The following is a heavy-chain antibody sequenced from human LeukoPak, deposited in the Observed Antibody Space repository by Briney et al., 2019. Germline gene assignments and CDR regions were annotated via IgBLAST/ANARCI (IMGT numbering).Heavy chain of an antibody. CDR1: GFTFSNYG. V-gene: IGHV3-23*01. CDR3: AKDRFAPDYYDSSGYCFDY. D-gene: IGHD3-22*01. CDR2: ISGSGGST. Sequence: PGRSLRLSCAASGFTFSNYGMHWVRQAPGKGLEWVSAISGSGGSTYYADSVKGRFTISRDNSKNTLYLQMNSLRAEDTAVYYCAKDRFAPDYYDSSGYCFDYWGQGTLVTVSS. J-gene: IGHJ4*02.